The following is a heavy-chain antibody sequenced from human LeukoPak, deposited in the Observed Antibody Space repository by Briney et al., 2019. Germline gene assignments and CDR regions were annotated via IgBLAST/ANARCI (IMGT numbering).Heavy chain of an antibody. Sequence: PSETLSLTCTLSGGSISNYYWSWIRQPPGKGLEWIGNIFYSGSTNYHPSLKSRVTISLDTSKNQFSLKLTSVSAADTAVYYCAVGYCSGGSCYSIDYWGQGTLVTVSS. V-gene: IGHV4-59*03. CDR2: IFYSGST. CDR1: GGSISNYY. D-gene: IGHD2-15*01. J-gene: IGHJ4*02. CDR3: AVGYCSGGSCYSIDY.